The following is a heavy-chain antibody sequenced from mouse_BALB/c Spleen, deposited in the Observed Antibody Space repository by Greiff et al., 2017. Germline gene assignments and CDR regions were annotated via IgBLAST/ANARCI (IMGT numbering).Heavy chain of an antibody. Sequence: EVKLVESGGGLVKPGGSLKLSCAASGFAFSSYDMSWVRQTPEKRLEWVAYISSGGGSTYYPDTVKGRFTISRDNAKNTLYLQMSSLKSEDTAMYYCARHRDYGYPFAYWGQGTLVTVSA. D-gene: IGHD2-2*01. CDR2: ISSGGGST. CDR3: ARHRDYGYPFAY. V-gene: IGHV5-12-1*01. CDR1: GFAFSSYD. J-gene: IGHJ3*01.